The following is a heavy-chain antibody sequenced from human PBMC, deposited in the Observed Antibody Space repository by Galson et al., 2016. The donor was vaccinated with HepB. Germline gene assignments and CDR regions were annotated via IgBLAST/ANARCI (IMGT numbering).Heavy chain of an antibody. CDR1: GFTFSSYW. J-gene: IGHJ4*02. CDR3: ARGGGYYYFDY. V-gene: IGHV3-74*01. D-gene: IGHD2-21*01. Sequence: SLRLSCAASGFTFSSYWMHWVRQAPGKGLVWVARINSDESNTYYADSVKGRFTISRDNAKNTLYLQMNSLRAEDTAVYCCARGGGYYYFDYWGQGNLVTVSS. CDR2: INSDESNT.